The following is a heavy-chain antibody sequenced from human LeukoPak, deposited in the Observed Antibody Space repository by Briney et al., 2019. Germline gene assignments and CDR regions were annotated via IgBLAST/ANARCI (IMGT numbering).Heavy chain of an antibody. CDR1: GDAPSTYA. J-gene: IGHJ4*02. Sequence: ASVKVSCHVYGDAPSTYAITWVRQAHGQGLEWVGEVIPVVDTTNYAPSFQGRVTITTDASTSTAYMEMTRLTSAGTAVYYCARGLGSASLGLDYWGQGTLVTVSS. CDR3: ARGLGSASLGLDY. V-gene: IGHV1-69*05. CDR2: VIPVVDTT. D-gene: IGHD6-19*01.